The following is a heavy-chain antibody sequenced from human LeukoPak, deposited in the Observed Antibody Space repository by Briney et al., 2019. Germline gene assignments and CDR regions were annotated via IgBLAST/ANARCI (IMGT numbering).Heavy chain of an antibody. J-gene: IGHJ4*02. D-gene: IGHD1-26*01. Sequence: ASVKVSCKASGYTFTSYGISWVRQAPGQRLEWMGWINAGNGNTKYSQKFQGRVTITRDTSASTAYMELSSLRSEDTAVYYCARVLLYDGSYHVLGYWGQGTLVTVSS. CDR3: ARVLLYDGSYHVLGY. V-gene: IGHV1-3*01. CDR1: GYTFTSYG. CDR2: INAGNGNT.